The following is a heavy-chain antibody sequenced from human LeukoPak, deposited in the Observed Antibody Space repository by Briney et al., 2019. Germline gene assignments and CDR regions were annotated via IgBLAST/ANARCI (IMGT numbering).Heavy chain of an antibody. CDR1: GYSISSGYY. Sequence: SETLSLTCTVSGYSISSGYYWGWIRQPPGKGLEWIGSIYHSGSTYYNPSLKSRVTISVDTSKNQFSLKLSSVTAADTAVYYCARDRVVVECYGSGSSSDYWGQGTLVTVSS. D-gene: IGHD3-10*01. J-gene: IGHJ4*02. CDR2: IYHSGST. CDR3: ARDRVVVECYGSGSSSDY. V-gene: IGHV4-38-2*02.